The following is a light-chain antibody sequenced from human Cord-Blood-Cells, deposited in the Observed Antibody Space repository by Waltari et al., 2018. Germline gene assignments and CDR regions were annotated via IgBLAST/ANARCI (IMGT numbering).Light chain of an antibody. CDR2: AAS. CDR1: QGISSY. J-gene: IGKJ4*01. Sequence: AIRMTQSPSSLSASTGERVTITCRASQGISSYLAWYQHKPGKDPKLLIYAASTLQSGVPSRFSGSGSGTDFTLTISCLQSEDFATYYCQQYYSYPLTFGGGTKVEIK. V-gene: IGKV1-8*01. CDR3: QQYYSYPLT.